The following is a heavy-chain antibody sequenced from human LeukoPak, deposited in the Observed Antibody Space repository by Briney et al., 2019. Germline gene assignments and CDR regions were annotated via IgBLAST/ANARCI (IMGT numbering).Heavy chain of an antibody. D-gene: IGHD5-12*01. Sequence: GGSLRLSCAASGFTVSSNYMSWVRQAPGKGLEWVSVIYSGGGTYYADSVKGRFTISRDNSKNTLYLQMNSLRAEDTAVYYCARFRSGYDFFDYWGQGTLVTVSS. CDR1: GFTVSSNY. J-gene: IGHJ4*02. CDR2: IYSGGGT. V-gene: IGHV3-53*01. CDR3: ARFRSGYDFFDY.